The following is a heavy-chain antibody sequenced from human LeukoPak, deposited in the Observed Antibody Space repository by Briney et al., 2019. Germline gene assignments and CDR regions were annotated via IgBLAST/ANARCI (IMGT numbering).Heavy chain of an antibody. CDR3: ARLRRDTPRFLFDY. V-gene: IGHV4-59*05. D-gene: IGHD2-15*01. CDR1: GGSISSYY. Sequence: SETLSLTCTVSGGSISSYYWSWIRQPPGKGLEWIGSIYYSGSTYYNPSLKSRVTISVDTSKNQFSLKLSSVTAADTAVYYCARLRRDTPRFLFDYWGQGTLVTVSS. J-gene: IGHJ4*02. CDR2: IYYSGST.